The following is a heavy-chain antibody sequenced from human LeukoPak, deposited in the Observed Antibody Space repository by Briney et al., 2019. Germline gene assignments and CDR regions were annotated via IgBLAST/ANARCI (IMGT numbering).Heavy chain of an antibody. CDR3: ARDRGFSYGIDF. J-gene: IGHJ4*02. CDR2: IQQDGSEK. V-gene: IGHV3-7*04. CDR1: GFTLSDYW. Sequence: GGSLRLSCAASGFTLSDYWMSWVRQAPGKGLEWVANIQQDGSEKYYVDSVKGRFTISRDNAKKSLFLQVSSLRGEDTAVYYCARDRGFSYGIDFWGQGTLVTVSS. D-gene: IGHD5-18*01.